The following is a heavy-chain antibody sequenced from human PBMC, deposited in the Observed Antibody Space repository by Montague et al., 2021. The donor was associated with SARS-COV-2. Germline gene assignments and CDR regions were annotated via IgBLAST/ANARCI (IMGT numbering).Heavy chain of an antibody. D-gene: IGHD6-13*01. J-gene: IGHJ3*02. V-gene: IGHV2-70*11. CDR3: ARMISLAAGTPLDI. Sequence: PALVKPTQTLTLTCTFSGFSLSTSGMCVSWIRQPPGKALEWLARIDWDDDKYYSTSLKTRLTISKDTSKNQVVLTMTNMDPVDTATYYCARMISLAAGTPLDIWGQGTMVTVSS. CDR1: GFSLSTSGMC. CDR2: IDWDDDK.